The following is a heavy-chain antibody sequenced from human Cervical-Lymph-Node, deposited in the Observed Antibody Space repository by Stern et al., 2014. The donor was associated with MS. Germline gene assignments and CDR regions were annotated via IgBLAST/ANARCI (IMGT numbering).Heavy chain of an antibody. V-gene: IGHV1-69*01. J-gene: IGHJ6*02. CDR2: IIPILGTP. CDR1: GGTFSSYA. Sequence: QVQLVQSGAEVKQPGSSVKISCKASGGTFSSYAISWVRQAPGQGLEWMGGIIPILGTPNYAQKFQGRVTINADESTSTAYMELSSLRSEDTAVYYCARKSLRGMDVWGQGTTVTVSS. D-gene: IGHD4-17*01. CDR3: ARKSLRGMDV.